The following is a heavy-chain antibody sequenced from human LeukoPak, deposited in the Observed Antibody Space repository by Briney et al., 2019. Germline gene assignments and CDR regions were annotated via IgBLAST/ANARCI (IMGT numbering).Heavy chain of an antibody. CDR2: ISYDGSNK. CDR3: AKDLRSSGWYYSGPYYYYYGMDV. J-gene: IGHJ6*02. Sequence: PGGSLRLSCAASGFTFSSYGMHWVRQAPGKGLEWVAVISYDGSNKYYADSVKGRFTISRDNSKNTLYLQMNSLRAEDTAVYYCAKDLRSSGWYYSGPYYYYYGMDVWGQGTTVTASS. V-gene: IGHV3-30*18. CDR1: GFTFSSYG. D-gene: IGHD6-19*01.